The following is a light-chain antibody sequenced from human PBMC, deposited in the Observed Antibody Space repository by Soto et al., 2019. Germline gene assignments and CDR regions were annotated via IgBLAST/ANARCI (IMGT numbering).Light chain of an antibody. CDR2: GAS. V-gene: IGKV3-20*01. CDR1: QSVSSSY. CDR3: QQYNNWPRT. Sequence: EIVLTQSPGTLSLSPGERATLSCRASQSVSSSYLAWYQQKPGQAPRLLIYGASRRATGIPDRFSGSGSGSDFTLTISSLQSEDFAVYYCQQYNNWPRTFGQGTKVDIK. J-gene: IGKJ1*01.